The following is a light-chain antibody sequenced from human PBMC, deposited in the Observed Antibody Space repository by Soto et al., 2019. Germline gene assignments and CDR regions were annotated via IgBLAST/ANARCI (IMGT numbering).Light chain of an antibody. CDR2: GAS. J-gene: IGKJ2*01. CDR1: QSIYNNY. Sequence: ETVLTQSPGTLSLSPGEGATLSCRASQSIYNNYIAWCQQKPGQAPRLLISGASSRATGIPDRFSGSGSGTDFTLTISRLESEDFAVYYYQRYGSSPPHTFGQGTKLE. CDR3: QRYGSSPPHT. V-gene: IGKV3-20*01.